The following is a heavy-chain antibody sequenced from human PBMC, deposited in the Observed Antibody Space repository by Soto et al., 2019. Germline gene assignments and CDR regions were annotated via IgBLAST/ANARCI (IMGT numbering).Heavy chain of an antibody. V-gene: IGHV1-3*01. CDR3: ARDPYESSETLFDY. CDR2: INAGNGNT. J-gene: IGHJ4*02. D-gene: IGHD3-22*01. Sequence: ASLKVSCKASGYTFTCYAMHWVRQAPGQRLERMGWINAGNGNTKYSQKFQGRVTITRDTSASTAYMELSSLRSEDTAVYYCARDPYESSETLFDYWGQGTLVTVSS. CDR1: GYTFTCYA.